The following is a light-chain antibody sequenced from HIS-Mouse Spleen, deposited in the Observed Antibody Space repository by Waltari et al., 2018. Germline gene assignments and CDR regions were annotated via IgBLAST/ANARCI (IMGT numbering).Light chain of an antibody. CDR3: LLSYSGARVV. CDR2: DTS. V-gene: IGLV7-46*01. Sequence: QAVVTQEPSLTVSPGGTVTPTCGPSTGAVTSGHYPYWFQQKPGQAPRTLIYDTSNKHSWTPARFSGSLLGGKAALTLSGAQPEDEAEYYCLLSYSGARVVFGGGTKLTVL. CDR1: TGAVTSGHY. J-gene: IGLJ2*01.